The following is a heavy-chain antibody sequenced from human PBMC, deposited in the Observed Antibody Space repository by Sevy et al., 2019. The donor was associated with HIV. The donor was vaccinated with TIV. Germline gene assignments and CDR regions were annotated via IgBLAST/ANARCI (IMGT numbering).Heavy chain of an antibody. V-gene: IGHV1-3*01. J-gene: IGHJ6*02. CDR1: GYTFTSYA. D-gene: IGHD3-10*01. Sequence: ASVKVSCKASGYTFTSYAMHWVRQAPGQRLEWMGWINAGNGNTKYSQKFQGRVTITRDTSASTAYMELSSLRSEDTAVYYCAGDHGGRVDGSGSYYGYYYYGMDVWGQGTTVTVSS. CDR2: INAGNGNT. CDR3: AGDHGGRVDGSGSYYGYYYYGMDV.